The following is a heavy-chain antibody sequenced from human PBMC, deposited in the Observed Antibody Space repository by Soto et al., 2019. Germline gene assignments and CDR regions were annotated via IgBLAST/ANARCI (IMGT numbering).Heavy chain of an antibody. D-gene: IGHD2-2*01. CDR2: IWYDGSNK. CDR1: GFTFSSYG. CDR3: AREGRSSTSLTNNYYYYYMDV. Sequence: QVQLVESGGGVVQPGRSLRLSCAASGFTFSSYGMHWVRQAPGKGLEWVAVIWYDGSNKYYADSVKGRFTISRDNSKNTLYLQMNSLRAEDTAVYYCAREGRSSTSLTNNYYYYYMDVWGKGTTVTVSS. V-gene: IGHV3-33*01. J-gene: IGHJ6*03.